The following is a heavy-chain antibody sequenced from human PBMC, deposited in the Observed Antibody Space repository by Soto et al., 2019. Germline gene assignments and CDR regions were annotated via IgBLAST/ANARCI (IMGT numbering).Heavy chain of an antibody. CDR1: GFTFSSYA. Sequence: ESGGGVVQPGRSLRLSCAASGFTFSSYAMHWVRQAPGKGLEWVAVISYDGSNKYYADSVKGRFTISRDNSKNTLYLQMNSLRAEDTAVYYCARDPGGYCSGGSCFYYGMDVWGQGTTVTVSS. J-gene: IGHJ6*02. D-gene: IGHD2-15*01. V-gene: IGHV3-30-3*01. CDR3: ARDPGGYCSGGSCFYYGMDV. CDR2: ISYDGSNK.